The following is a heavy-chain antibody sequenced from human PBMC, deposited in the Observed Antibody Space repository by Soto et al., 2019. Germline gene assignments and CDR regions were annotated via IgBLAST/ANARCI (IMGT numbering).Heavy chain of an antibody. Sequence: SVKVSCKASGGTFSSYAISWVRQAPGQGLEWMGGIIPIFGTANYAQKFQGRVTINADESTSTAYMELSSLRSEDTAVYYCARALWNSEFLLDVWGPGSLVTVSS. CDR2: IIPIFGTA. V-gene: IGHV1-69*13. J-gene: IGHJ1*01. CDR1: GGTFSSYA. D-gene: IGHD1-7*01. CDR3: ARALWNSEFLLDV.